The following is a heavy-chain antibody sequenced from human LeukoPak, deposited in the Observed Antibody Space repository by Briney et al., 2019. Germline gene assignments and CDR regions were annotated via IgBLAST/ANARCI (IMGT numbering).Heavy chain of an antibody. J-gene: IGHJ5*02. CDR3: ARNADLRFLEWFPWFDP. CDR1: GGSISSGVYY. Sequence: SETLSLTCTVSGGSISSGVYYWNWIRQHPGKGLEWIGYIYYSGSTYYNPSLKSRANISVDTSKNLFTLKLSSVTAADTAVYYCARNADLRFLEWFPWFDPWGQGTLVTVSS. CDR2: IYYSGST. D-gene: IGHD3-3*01. V-gene: IGHV4-31*03.